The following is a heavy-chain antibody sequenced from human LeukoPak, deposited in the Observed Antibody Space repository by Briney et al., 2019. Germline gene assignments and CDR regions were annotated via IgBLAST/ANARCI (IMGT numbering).Heavy chain of an antibody. CDR2: IYHSGST. Sequence: SETLSFTCAVSGGSISSSNWWTWVRQPPGKGLEWIGEIYHSGSTNYNPSLKSRVTISVDKSKNQFSLKLSSVTAADTAVYYCARDKEDGGNSRFDSWGQGTLVTVSS. D-gene: IGHD4-23*01. V-gene: IGHV4-4*02. CDR3: ARDKEDGGNSRFDS. J-gene: IGHJ4*02. CDR1: GGSISSSNW.